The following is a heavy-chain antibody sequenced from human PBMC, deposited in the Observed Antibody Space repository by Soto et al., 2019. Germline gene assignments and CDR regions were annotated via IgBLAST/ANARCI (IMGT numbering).Heavy chain of an antibody. J-gene: IGHJ4*02. V-gene: IGHV4-4*07. D-gene: IGHD3-22*01. Sequence: QVQLQESGPGLVKPSETLSLTCNGSGGSISSYYWSWIRQPAGKGLEWIGRIYTSGSTNYNPSLKRRVTMSVDTSNNQFSLKLSSVTAADTAVDYCARAGASYDSSGYYRDWGQGTLVTVAS. CDR1: GGSISSYY. CDR2: IYTSGST. CDR3: ARAGASYDSSGYYRD.